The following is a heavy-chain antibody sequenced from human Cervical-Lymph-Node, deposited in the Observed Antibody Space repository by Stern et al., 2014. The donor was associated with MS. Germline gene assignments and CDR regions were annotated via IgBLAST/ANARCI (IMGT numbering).Heavy chain of an antibody. Sequence: MQLVESGAEVKKPGASVKVSCKASGYTFTSYYMHWVRQAPGQGLEWMGIINPSGGSTSYAQKFQGRVTMTRDTSTSTVYMELSSLRSEDTAVYYCARDQSSAVVVPAAIFDYWGQGTLVTVSS. CDR1: GYTFTSYY. CDR2: INPSGGST. D-gene: IGHD2-2*01. V-gene: IGHV1-46*01. J-gene: IGHJ4*02. CDR3: ARDQSSAVVVPAAIFDY.